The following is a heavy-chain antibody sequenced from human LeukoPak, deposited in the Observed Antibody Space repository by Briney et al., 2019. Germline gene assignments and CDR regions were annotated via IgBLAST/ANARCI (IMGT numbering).Heavy chain of an antibody. D-gene: IGHD2-8*02. CDR2: IIPIFGTA. CDR3: ARGLSVGVVYAIPRWFDP. Sequence: ASVKVSCKASGGTFSSYAISWARQAPGQGLEWMGGIIPIFGTANYAQKFQGRVTITTDESTSTAYMELSSLRSEDTAVYYCARGLSVGVVYAIPRWFDPWGQGTLVTVSS. V-gene: IGHV1-69*05. CDR1: GGTFSSYA. J-gene: IGHJ5*02.